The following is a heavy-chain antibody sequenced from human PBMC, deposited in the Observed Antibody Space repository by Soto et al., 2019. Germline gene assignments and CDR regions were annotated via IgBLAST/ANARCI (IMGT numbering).Heavy chain of an antibody. J-gene: IGHJ4*02. D-gene: IGHD3-16*01. V-gene: IGHV3-9*01. CDR3: ATGLSAVPSYLDY. Sequence: EVQLVESGGGLVQPGRSLRLSCVASGFTFDDYVMHWVRQVPGKGLEWVSGISWNSGNIDYADSVKGRFTISRDNAMNSLYLQMNSLRPEDTALHYCATGLSAVPSYLDYWGQGTLVTVSS. CDR2: ISWNSGNI. CDR1: GFTFDDYV.